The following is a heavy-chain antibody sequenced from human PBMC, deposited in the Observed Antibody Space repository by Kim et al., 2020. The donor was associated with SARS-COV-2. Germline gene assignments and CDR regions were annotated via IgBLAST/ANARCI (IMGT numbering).Heavy chain of an antibody. V-gene: IGHV3-49*04. CDR1: GINFGDYA. CDR3: SSRFCNANGCLDY. CDR2: IRSQVYGASA. J-gene: IGHJ4*01. Sequence: GGSLRLSCSGSGINFGDYAVTWVRQAPGRGLEWVGFIRSQVYGASADYAASGKGRFSVSREDPRNVAYLQMSGLTMEDTGVYYCSSRFCNANGCLDYWG. D-gene: IGHD2-15*01.